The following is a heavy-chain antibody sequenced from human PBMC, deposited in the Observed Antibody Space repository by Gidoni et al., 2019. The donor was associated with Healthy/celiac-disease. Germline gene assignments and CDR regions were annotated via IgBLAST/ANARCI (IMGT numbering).Heavy chain of an antibody. J-gene: IGHJ2*01. CDR2: IRSNDNSYAT. Sequence: EVQLVESGGGLVQPGGSLTLSCAASVFAFRGTAMHWVRQASGKGLEWVGRIRSNDNSYATAYAASVNGRFTISRDDSKNTAYLQMNSLKTEDTAVYYCTRRATMVRGVDWYFDLWGRGTLVTVSS. D-gene: IGHD3-10*01. V-gene: IGHV3-73*02. CDR3: TRRATMVRGVDWYFDL. CDR1: VFAFRGTA.